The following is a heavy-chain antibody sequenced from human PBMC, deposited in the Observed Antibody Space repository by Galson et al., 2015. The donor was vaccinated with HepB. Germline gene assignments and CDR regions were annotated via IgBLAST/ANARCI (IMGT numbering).Heavy chain of an antibody. V-gene: IGHV3-64*04. J-gene: IGHJ4*02. D-gene: IGHD3-3*01. CDR2: ISSNGGST. CDR1: GFTFSSYA. CDR3: ARASERLEWLFEDFDY. Sequence: SLRLSCAASGFTFSSYAMHWVRQAPGKGLEYVSAISSNGGSTYYADSVKGRFTTSRDNSKNTLYLQMNSLRAEDTAVYYCARASERLEWLFEDFDYWGQGTLVTVSS.